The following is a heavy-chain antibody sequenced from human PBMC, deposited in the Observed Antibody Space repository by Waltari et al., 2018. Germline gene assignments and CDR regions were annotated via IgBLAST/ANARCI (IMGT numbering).Heavy chain of an antibody. D-gene: IGHD6-13*01. CDR2: ISYGGNT. CDR3: ARRGGYSSPDLY. CDR1: GGSISRYY. J-gene: IGHJ4*02. V-gene: IGHV4-59*08. Sequence: QVQLQESGPGLVKPSETLSLTCTASGGSISRYYCSWIRQPPGKGLEWIGYISYGGNTTYNPSLQSRVTISLDTSKNQFSLNLSSVTAADTAVYYCARRGGYSSPDLYWGQGTLVTVSS.